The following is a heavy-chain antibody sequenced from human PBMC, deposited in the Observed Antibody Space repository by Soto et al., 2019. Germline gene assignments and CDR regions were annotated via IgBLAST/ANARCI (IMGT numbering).Heavy chain of an antibody. J-gene: IGHJ4*02. D-gene: IGHD2-8*01. CDR1: KFDFTSYG. CDR2: RSNDGNNP. V-gene: IGHV3-30*03. Sequence: PGGSLRLSCAASKFDFTSYGLHLLRQAPGKGLGWVRVRSNDGNNPCYADSVRGRLISSRDSSKNTLFLQMTSLRPEDTAVYHCARGFCAKRVCYHCFDRWGPGALGTIAS. CDR3: ARGFCAKRVCYHCFDR.